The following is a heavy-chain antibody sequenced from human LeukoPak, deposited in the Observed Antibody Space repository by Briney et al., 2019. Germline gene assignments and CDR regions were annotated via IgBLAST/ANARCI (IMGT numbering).Heavy chain of an antibody. Sequence: GGSLRLSCAASEFTLKIYPMHWVRQAPGKGLEWLSVISHDGSDKNNADSVKGRFIISRDNSKNTIYLQLNSLRPEDTAMYYCVSEGVNTMVDAFDIWGLGTLVIVSS. J-gene: IGHJ3*02. CDR2: ISHDGSDK. V-gene: IGHV3-30*04. D-gene: IGHD3-10*01. CDR3: VSEGVNTMVDAFDI. CDR1: EFTLKIYP.